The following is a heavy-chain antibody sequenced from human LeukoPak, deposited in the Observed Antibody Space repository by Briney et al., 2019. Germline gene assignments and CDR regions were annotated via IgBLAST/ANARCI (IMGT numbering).Heavy chain of an antibody. V-gene: IGHV1-3*01. CDR3: ARAPPVSSSALAFDI. J-gene: IGHJ3*02. D-gene: IGHD6-6*01. CDR1: VYTFTNYA. Sequence: GSSVPVSFQASVYTFTNYAMHWVRPAPGQRLEWMGWINAGNGNTKYSQEFLGRVTMTTDTSTSTAYMELRSLRSDDTAVYYCARAPPVSSSALAFDIWGQGTMVTVSS. CDR2: INAGNGNT.